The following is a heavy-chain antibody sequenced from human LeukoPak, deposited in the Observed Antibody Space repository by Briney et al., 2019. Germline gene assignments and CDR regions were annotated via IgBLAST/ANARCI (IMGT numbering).Heavy chain of an antibody. V-gene: IGHV4-34*01. CDR1: GGSFSGYY. Sequence: KSSETLSLTCAVYGGSFSGYYWSWIRQPPGKGLEWIGEINHSGSTNYNPSLKSRVTISVDTSKNQFSLKLSSVTAADTAVYYCAGGPDYWGQGTLVTVSS. CDR3: AGGPDY. CDR2: INHSGST. J-gene: IGHJ4*02.